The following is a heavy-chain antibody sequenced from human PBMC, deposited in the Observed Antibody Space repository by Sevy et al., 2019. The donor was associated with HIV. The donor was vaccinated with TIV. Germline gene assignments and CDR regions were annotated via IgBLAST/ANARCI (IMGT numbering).Heavy chain of an antibody. CDR1: GFTFSSYA. Sequence: GGSLRLSCAASGFTFSSYAMSWVRQPPGKGLEWVSTISGSASSTYYVDSVKGRFTISRDNSKKTLYLQMNSLRAEDTALYYCAKGGQRFGEFDYWGQGTLVTVSS. CDR2: ISGSASST. D-gene: IGHD3-10*01. CDR3: AKGGQRFGEFDY. J-gene: IGHJ4*02. V-gene: IGHV3-23*01.